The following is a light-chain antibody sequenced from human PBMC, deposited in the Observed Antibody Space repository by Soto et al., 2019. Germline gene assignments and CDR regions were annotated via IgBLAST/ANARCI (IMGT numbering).Light chain of an antibody. J-gene: IGKJ1*01. CDR1: QSVSSN. CDR3: QQYNNWPPVT. V-gene: IGKV3-15*01. CDR2: GAS. Sequence: EIVMTQSPSTLSLSPVERATLSCSASQSVSSNLAWYQQKPGQAPRLLIYGASTRATGIPARFSGSGSGTEFTLTISSLQSEDFAVYYCQQYNNWPPVTFGQGTKVDIK.